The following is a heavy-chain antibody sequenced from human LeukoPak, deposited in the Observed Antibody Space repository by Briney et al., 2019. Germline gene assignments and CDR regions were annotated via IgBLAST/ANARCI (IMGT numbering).Heavy chain of an antibody. CDR2: ISSSNTI. CDR1: GFTFSDYY. V-gene: IGHV3-11*01. D-gene: IGHD7-27*01. J-gene: IGHJ4*02. Sequence: GGPLRLSCAASGFTFSDYYMSWIRQAPGKGLEWVSYISSSNTIYYADSVKGRFTISRDNARNSLYLQMNSLRAEDTAVYYCARAGTGEEDYWGQGTLVTVSS. CDR3: ARAGTGEEDY.